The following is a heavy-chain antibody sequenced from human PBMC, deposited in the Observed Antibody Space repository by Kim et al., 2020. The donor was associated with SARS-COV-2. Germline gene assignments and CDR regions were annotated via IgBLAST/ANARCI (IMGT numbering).Heavy chain of an antibody. V-gene: IGHV4-59*01. CDR3: ARARGSIAATDY. CDR1: GGSISSYY. CDR2: IYYSGST. J-gene: IGHJ4*02. Sequence: SETLSLTCTVSGGSISSYYWSWIRQPPGKGLEWIGYIYYSGSTNYNPSLKSRVTISVDTSKNQFSLKPSSVTAADTAVYYCARARGSIAATDYWGQGTLVTVSS. D-gene: IGHD6-6*01.